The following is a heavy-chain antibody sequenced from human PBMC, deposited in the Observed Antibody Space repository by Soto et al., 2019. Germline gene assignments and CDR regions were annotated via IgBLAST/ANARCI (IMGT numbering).Heavy chain of an antibody. J-gene: IGHJ4*02. CDR2: IYYSGST. CDR1: GGSISSSSYY. Sequence: SETLSLTCTVSGGSISSSSYYWGWIRQPPGKGLEWIGSIYYSGSTYYNPSLKSRVTISVDTSKNQFSLKLSSVTAADTAVYYCASLIRLRQMIADDWGQGTLVTVSS. D-gene: IGHD2-21*01. V-gene: IGHV4-39*01. CDR3: ASLIRLRQMIADD.